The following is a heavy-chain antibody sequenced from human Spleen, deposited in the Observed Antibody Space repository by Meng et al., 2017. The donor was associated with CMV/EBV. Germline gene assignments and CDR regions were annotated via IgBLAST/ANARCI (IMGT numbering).Heavy chain of an antibody. Sequence: SETLSLTCTVSGGSISGYYWSWIRQPPGKGLEWIGYILYTGSTNYNPSLKSRVIISVDTSKNQFSLKLSSVTAADTAVYYCARQVVYAMSTDSWGQGNLVTVSS. D-gene: IGHD2-8*02. CDR3: ARQVVYAMSTDS. J-gene: IGHJ4*02. V-gene: IGHV4-59*01. CDR2: ILYTGST. CDR1: GGSISGYY.